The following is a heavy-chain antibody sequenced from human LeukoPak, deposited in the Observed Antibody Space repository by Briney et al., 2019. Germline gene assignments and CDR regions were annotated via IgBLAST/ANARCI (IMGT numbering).Heavy chain of an antibody. CDR2: INSGSSTI. CDR3: AREAYGGNSGAFDI. Sequence: GGSLRLSCAGSGFTFSSYEMNWVRQAPGKGLEWVSYINSGSSTIYYAPSVKGRFTISRGNAKNSLYLQMNSLRAEDTAVYYCAREAYGGNSGAFDIWGQGTMVTVSS. D-gene: IGHD4-23*01. J-gene: IGHJ3*02. CDR1: GFTFSSYE. V-gene: IGHV3-48*03.